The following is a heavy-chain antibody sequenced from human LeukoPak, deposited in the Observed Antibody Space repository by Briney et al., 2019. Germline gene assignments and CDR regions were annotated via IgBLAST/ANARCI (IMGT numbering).Heavy chain of an antibody. CDR3: AVLATKSEHWFDS. J-gene: IGHJ5*01. CDR2: IYYTGST. V-gene: IGHV4-59*01. D-gene: IGHD2-8*01. Sequence: SETLSLTCTVSGGSISSYYWSWIRQPPGKKLEWIGYIYYTGSTNYNSSLKSRVTISVDTSKNQFSLNLSSVTAADTAMYARAVLATKSEHWFDSWGQGTLVTVSS. CDR1: GGSISSYY.